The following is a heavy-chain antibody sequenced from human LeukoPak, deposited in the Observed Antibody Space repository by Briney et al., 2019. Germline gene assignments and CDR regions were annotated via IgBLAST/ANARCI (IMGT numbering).Heavy chain of an antibody. J-gene: IGHJ5*02. D-gene: IGHD2-2*01. CDR1: GYTFTSYG. V-gene: IGHV1-18*01. CDR2: ISAYNGNT. Sequence: ASVKVSCKASGYTFTSYGISWVRQAPGQGLEWMGWISAYNGNTNYAQKLQGRVTMTTDTSTSTAYMELRSLRSDDTAVYYCARDDLSHCSSTSRYLDWFDPWGQGTLVTVSS. CDR3: ARDDLSHCSSTSRYLDWFDP.